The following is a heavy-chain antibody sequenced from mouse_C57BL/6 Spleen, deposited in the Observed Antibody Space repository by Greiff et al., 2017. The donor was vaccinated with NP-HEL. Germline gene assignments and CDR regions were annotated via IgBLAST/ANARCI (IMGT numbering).Heavy chain of an antibody. CDR3: VRPQRGYFDV. J-gene: IGHJ1*03. CDR2: IRSKSNNYAT. V-gene: IGHV10-1*01. CDR1: GFSFNTYA. Sequence: DVKLVESGGGLVQPKGSLKLSCAASGFSFNTYAMNWVRQAPGKGLEWVARIRSKSNNYATYYADSVKDRFTIARDDSESMLYLQMNNLKTEDTAMYYCVRPQRGYFDVWGTGTTVTVSS.